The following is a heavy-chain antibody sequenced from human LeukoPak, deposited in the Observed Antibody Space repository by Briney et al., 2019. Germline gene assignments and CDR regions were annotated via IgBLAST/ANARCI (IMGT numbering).Heavy chain of an antibody. CDR1: GFTFGGDW. J-gene: IGHJ4*02. CDR2: MNQDGSDT. D-gene: IGHD2-21*01. V-gene: IGHV3-7*01. CDR3: VRDLTCCGGDCF. Sequence: QPGGSLRLSCVASGFTFGGDWMSWVRQAPGKGLEWVANMNQDGSDTYYVDSVKGRFTISRDNAKNSLYLQMNSLRADDTAVYYCVRDLTCCGGDCFWGQGTLVTVSS.